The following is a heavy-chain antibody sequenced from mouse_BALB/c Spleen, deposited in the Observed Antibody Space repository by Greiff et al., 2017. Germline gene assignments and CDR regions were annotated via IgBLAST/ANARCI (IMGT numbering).Heavy chain of an antibody. Sequence: QVQLKQSGPGLVAPSQSLSITCTVSGFSLTSYDISWIRQPPGKGLEWLGVIWTGGGTNYNSAFMSRLSISKDNSKSQVFLKMNSLQTDDTAIYYCVRGEVGLFDYWGQGTTLTVSS. V-gene: IGHV2-9-2*01. D-gene: IGHD3-3*01. CDR2: IWTGGGT. CDR1: GFSLTSYD. CDR3: VRGEVGLFDY. J-gene: IGHJ2*01.